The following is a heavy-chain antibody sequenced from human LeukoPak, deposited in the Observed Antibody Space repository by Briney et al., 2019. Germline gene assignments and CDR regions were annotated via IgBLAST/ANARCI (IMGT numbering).Heavy chain of an antibody. D-gene: IGHD2-15*01. CDR3: AKVLHRYCSGGSCYSLDY. Sequence: PGGSLRLSCAAPGFTFSSYAMSWVRQAPGKGLEWVSAISGSGGSTYYADSVKGRFTISRDNSKNTLYLQMNSLRAEDTAAYYCAKVLHRYCSGGSCYSLDYWGQGTLVTVSS. J-gene: IGHJ4*02. V-gene: IGHV3-23*01. CDR1: GFTFSSYA. CDR2: ISGSGGST.